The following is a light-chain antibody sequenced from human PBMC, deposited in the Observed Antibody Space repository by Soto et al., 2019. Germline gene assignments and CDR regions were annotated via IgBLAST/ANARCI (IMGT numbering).Light chain of an antibody. CDR1: QSVSSSY. V-gene: IGKV3-20*01. Sequence: EIDLKKSPGTLSLSPWERATLSCRASQSVSSSYLAWYQQKPGQAPRLLIYGASSRATGIPDRVSGSGSGTDFTLTISRLEPEDFAVYYCQQYGSSPWTFGQGTKVDI. CDR3: QQYGSSPWT. J-gene: IGKJ1*01. CDR2: GAS.